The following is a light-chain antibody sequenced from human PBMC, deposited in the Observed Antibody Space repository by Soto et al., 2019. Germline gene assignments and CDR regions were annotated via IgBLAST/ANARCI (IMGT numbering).Light chain of an antibody. CDR2: GAS. V-gene: IGKV3-20*01. CDR3: QQYVRSPWT. CDR1: QSVSSSH. Sequence: EIVLTQSPGTLSLSPGERATLSCRASQSVSSSHLAWYQQKPGQAPRLLIYGASTRATGIPARFSGSGSGTDFTLTISRLEPEDFAVYYCQQYVRSPWTFGQGTKVDIK. J-gene: IGKJ1*01.